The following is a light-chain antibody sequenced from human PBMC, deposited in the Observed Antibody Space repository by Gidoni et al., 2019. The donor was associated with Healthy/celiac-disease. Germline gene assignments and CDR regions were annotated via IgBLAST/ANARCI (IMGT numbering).Light chain of an antibody. CDR1: SSDVGGYNS. V-gene: IGLV2-14*01. CDR3: SSYTSSSTWV. Sequence: HSALTQPASMSGSPGPSITISCTGTSSDVGGYNSVPWYQQHPGKAPNLMIYEVSNRPSGVSNRFSGSKSGNTASLTISGLQAEDEAEYYCSSYTSSSTWVFGGGTKLTVL. CDR2: EVS. J-gene: IGLJ3*02.